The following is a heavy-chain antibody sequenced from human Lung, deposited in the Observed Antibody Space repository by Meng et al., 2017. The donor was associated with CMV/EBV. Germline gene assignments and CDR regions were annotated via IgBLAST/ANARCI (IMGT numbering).Heavy chain of an antibody. CDR2: ISSSSTI. J-gene: IGHJ6*02. V-gene: IGHV3-69-1*01. CDR1: GFTFIDYT. CDR3: ARGGITIFGVVTRVMDV. D-gene: IGHD3-3*01. Sequence: GESLKISCASSGFTFIDYTMNWVRQAPGKGLEWVSYISSSSTIYYADSVKGRFTISRDNAKNSLYLQMNSLRAEDTAVYYCARGGITIFGVVTRVMDVWGQGTTVTVSS.